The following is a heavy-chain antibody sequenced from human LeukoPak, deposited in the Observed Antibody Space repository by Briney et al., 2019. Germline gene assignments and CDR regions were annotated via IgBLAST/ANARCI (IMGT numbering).Heavy chain of an antibody. D-gene: IGHD6-19*01. J-gene: IGHJ4*02. CDR2: INHSGST. CDR3: ARGRYSSGWYRGGAFDY. Sequence: PSETLSLTCAVYGGSFSGYYWSWIRQPPGKGLEWLGEINHSGSTNYNPSLKSRVTISVDTSKNQFSLKLSSVTAADTVVYYCARGRYSSGWYRGGAFDYWGQGTLVTVSS. V-gene: IGHV4-34*01. CDR1: GGSFSGYY.